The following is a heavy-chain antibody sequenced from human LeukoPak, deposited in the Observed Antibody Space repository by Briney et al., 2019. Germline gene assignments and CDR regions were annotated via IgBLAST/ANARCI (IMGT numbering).Heavy chain of an antibody. CDR1: GFTFSSYA. CDR2: ISYDGSNK. CDR3: ARVRTTGSYYGMDV. J-gene: IGHJ6*02. Sequence: PGGSLRLSCAASGFTFSSYAMHWVRQAPGKGLEWVAVISYDGSNKYYADSVKGRFTISRDNSKNTLYLQMNSLRPEDTAMYYCARVRTTGSYYGMDVWGQGTTVTVSS. D-gene: IGHD3-10*01. V-gene: IGHV3-30-3*01.